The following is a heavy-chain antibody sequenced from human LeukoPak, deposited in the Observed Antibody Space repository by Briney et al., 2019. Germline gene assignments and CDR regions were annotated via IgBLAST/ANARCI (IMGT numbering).Heavy chain of an antibody. CDR3: ARNSSGNYFDY. D-gene: IGHD1-26*01. Sequence: PSETLSLTCTVSGGTISSYYWSWIRQPPGKGLEWIGYIYYSGSTNYNPSLKSRVIISEDTSKNQFSLKLSSVTAADTAVYYCARNSSGNYFDYWGQGTLVTVSS. J-gene: IGHJ4*02. V-gene: IGHV4-59*08. CDR2: IYYSGST. CDR1: GGTISSYY.